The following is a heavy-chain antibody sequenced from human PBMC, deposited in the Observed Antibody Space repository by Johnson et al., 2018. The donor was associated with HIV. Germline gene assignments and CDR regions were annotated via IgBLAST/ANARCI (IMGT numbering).Heavy chain of an antibody. D-gene: IGHD6-6*01. J-gene: IGHJ3*02. V-gene: IGHV3-48*04. CDR3: ARDRIRSSHAFDI. CDR2: ISGSGSTI. CDR1: GFTFSSYA. Sequence: EKLVESGGGLVQPGGSLRLSCAASGFTFSSYAMSWVRQAPGKGLEWVSAISGSGSTIYYADSVKGRFTISRDNAKNSLYLQMNSLRAEDTAVYYCARDRIRSSHAFDIWGQGTMVTVSS.